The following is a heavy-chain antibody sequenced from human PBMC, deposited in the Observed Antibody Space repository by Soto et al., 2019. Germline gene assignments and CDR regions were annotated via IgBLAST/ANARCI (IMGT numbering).Heavy chain of an antibody. Sequence: QVQLVQSGAEVKKPGSSVKVSCKASGGTFSSYGISWVRQAPGQGLEWMGGTIPNFGTAHDALKFQGRVTISADESTSTAYMELSSLRYEDTAVYYCARIRSDSSSYYLDYWGQGNPVTVSS. J-gene: IGHJ4*02. CDR1: GGTFSSYG. CDR2: TIPNFGTA. V-gene: IGHV1-69*12. D-gene: IGHD3-22*01. CDR3: ARIRSDSSSYYLDY.